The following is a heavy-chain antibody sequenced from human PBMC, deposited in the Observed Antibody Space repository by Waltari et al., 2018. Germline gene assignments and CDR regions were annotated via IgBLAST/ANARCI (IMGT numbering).Heavy chain of an antibody. CDR3: ARDTSHYDSRGAFDI. CDR1: GGSISSGGYY. D-gene: IGHD3-22*01. CDR2: SYYSGST. V-gene: IGHV4-31*03. Sequence: QVQLQESGPGLVKPSQTLSLTCTVSGGSISSGGYYWSWIRQHPGKGLEWIGYSYYSGSTYYNPSLKSRVTISVDTSKNQFSLKLSSVTAADTAVYYCARDTSHYDSRGAFDIWGQGTMVTVSS. J-gene: IGHJ3*02.